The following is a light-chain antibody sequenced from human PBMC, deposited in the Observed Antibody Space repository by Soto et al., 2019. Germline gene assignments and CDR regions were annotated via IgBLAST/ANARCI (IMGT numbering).Light chain of an antibody. CDR1: SGSVSTSYY. J-gene: IGLJ2*01. CDR3: VLYMGSGSVV. V-gene: IGLV8-61*01. Sequence: QAVVTQEPSFSVSPGGTVTLTCGLSSGSVSTSYYPSWYQQTPGQAPRTLIYNTNSRSSGVPDRFSGFILGNKAALTITGAQADDESDYYCVLYMGSGSVVFGGGTKVTVL. CDR2: NTN.